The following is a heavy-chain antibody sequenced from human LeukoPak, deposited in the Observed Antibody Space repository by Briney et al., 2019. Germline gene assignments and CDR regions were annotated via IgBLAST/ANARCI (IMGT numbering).Heavy chain of an antibody. CDR2: IYHSGST. CDR1: GGSISSSNW. J-gene: IGHJ6*04. CDR3: AAEGGYKEDV. D-gene: IGHD5-24*01. V-gene: IGHV4-4*02. Sequence: PSETLSLTCAVSGGSISSSNWWSWVRQPPGKGLEWIGEIYHSGSTNYNPSLKSRVTISLDKSKNQFSLKLSSVTVADTAVYYCAAEGGYKEDVWGKGTTVTVSS.